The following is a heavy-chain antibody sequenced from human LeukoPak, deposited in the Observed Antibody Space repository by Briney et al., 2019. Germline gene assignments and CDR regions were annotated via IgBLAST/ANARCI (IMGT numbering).Heavy chain of an antibody. J-gene: IGHJ6*03. CDR1: GYTFTSNY. V-gene: IGHV1-46*01. CDR2: ISPSGGST. D-gene: IGHD6-13*01. CDR3: ARVYSSSWYPELYYYYYYMDV. Sequence: ASVKVSCKAFGYTFTSNYMHWVRQAPGQGPEWMGVISPSGGSTTYAQKFQGRVTMTTDTSTSTAYMELRSLRSDDTAVYYCARVYSSSWYPELYYYYYYMDVWGKGTTVTVSS.